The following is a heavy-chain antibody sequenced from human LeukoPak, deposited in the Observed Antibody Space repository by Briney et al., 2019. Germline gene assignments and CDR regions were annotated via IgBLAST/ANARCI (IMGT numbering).Heavy chain of an antibody. J-gene: IGHJ5*02. CDR1: GGSISSGSYY. CDR2: IYTSGST. Sequence: PSQTLSLTCTVSGGSISSGSYYWSWIRQPAGKGLEWIGRIYTSGSTNYNPSLKSRVTMSVDTSKNQFSLKLTSVTAADTAVYYCARDCYDILTGCFDHWGQGTLVTVSS. D-gene: IGHD3-9*01. CDR3: ARDCYDILTGCFDH. V-gene: IGHV4-61*02.